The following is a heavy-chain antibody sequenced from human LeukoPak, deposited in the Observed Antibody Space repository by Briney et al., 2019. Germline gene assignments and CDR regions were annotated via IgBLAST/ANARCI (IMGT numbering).Heavy chain of an antibody. CDR2: ISGSSSTI. CDR1: GFTFGSYS. J-gene: IGHJ5*02. D-gene: IGHD2-2*02. Sequence: GSLGLSCAASGFTFGSYSMNWVRPAPGKGLEWVPDISGSSSTIYYADCVTGRFTISRDNAKNSLYLQMNSLRDEDTAVYYCAREGGYCSSTSCYRFDPWGQGTLVTVSS. V-gene: IGHV3-48*02. CDR3: AREGGYCSSTSCYRFDP.